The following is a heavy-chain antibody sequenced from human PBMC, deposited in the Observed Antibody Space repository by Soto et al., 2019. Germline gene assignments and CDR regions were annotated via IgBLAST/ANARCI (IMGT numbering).Heavy chain of an antibody. D-gene: IGHD2-21*01. J-gene: IGHJ4*02. CDR1: GVSIKTNDYY. Sequence: PWETLSLTCIVSGVSIKTNDYYWGWVRQPPGKGLEWIGNIFYGGSTFHNPSLRTRLSISVDTSKNQFSLRLNSVTAADTAVYYCAALVVPASRNTGFDFWGQGTLVTVSS. CDR2: IFYGGST. CDR3: AALVVPASRNTGFDF. V-gene: IGHV4-39*01.